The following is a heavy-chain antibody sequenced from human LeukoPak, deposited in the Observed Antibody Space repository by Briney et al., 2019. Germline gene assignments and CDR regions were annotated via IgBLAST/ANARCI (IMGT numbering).Heavy chain of an antibody. Sequence: PSETLSLTCAVSGGSFRGYVWSWIRQSPQKGLEWLGEINHTGNTKYNPSLLGRIRMSGDSSSDRFSLSLNSVTATDTAVYYCARGYNWNYGFRATHYFYFDLWGPGTLVTVSS. V-gene: IGHV4-34*10. CDR2: INHTGNT. CDR3: ARGYNWNYGFRATHYFYFDL. D-gene: IGHD1-7*01. CDR1: GGSFRGYV. J-gene: IGHJ2*01.